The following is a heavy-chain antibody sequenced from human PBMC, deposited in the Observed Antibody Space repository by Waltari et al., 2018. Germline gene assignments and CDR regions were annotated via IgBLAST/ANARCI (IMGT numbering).Heavy chain of an antibody. CDR1: GGTCSSYA. J-gene: IGHJ6*02. D-gene: IGHD3-10*01. Sequence: QVQLVQSGAEVKKPRSSVKVSCKAHGGTCSSYAISCVRHAPGQGLEWMGGIIPIFGTANYAQKFQGRVTITADESTSTAYMELSSLRSEDTAVYYCARRRVGGMDVWGQGTTVTVSS. V-gene: IGHV1-69*01. CDR3: ARRRVGGMDV. CDR2: IIPIFGTA.